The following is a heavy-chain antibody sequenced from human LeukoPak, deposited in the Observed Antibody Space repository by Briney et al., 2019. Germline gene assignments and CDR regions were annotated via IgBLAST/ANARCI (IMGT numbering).Heavy chain of an antibody. Sequence: SETLSLTCTVSGGSISSYYWSWIRQPPGKGLEWIGYIYYSGSTNYNPSLKSRVTISVDTSKNQFSPRLSSVTAADTAVYYCAREVVVVAANPYYYYGMDVWGQGTTVTVSS. CDR2: IYYSGST. D-gene: IGHD2-15*01. CDR1: GGSISSYY. J-gene: IGHJ6*02. V-gene: IGHV4-59*01. CDR3: AREVVVVAANPYYYYGMDV.